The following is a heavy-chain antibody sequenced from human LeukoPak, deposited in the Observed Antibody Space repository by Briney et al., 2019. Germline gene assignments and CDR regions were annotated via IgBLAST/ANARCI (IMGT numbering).Heavy chain of an antibody. CDR1: GGSISSINFY. CDR2: IYYTGNT. J-gene: IGHJ5*02. D-gene: IGHD3-16*01. CDR3: ARHDHDSAGTNWFDP. Sequence: SETLSLTCSVSGGSISSINFYWGWIRQPPGKGLEWLATIYYTGNTYYNPSLRSRVTISVDASKNQFSLKLISVTAADTAVYFCARHDHDSAGTNWFDPWGQGTLVTVSS. V-gene: IGHV4-39*01.